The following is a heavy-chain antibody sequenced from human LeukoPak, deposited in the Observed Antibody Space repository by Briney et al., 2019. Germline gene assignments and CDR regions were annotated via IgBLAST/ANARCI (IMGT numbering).Heavy chain of an antibody. V-gene: IGHV3-23*01. CDR1: GFTFSSSA. CDR3: ARDGGGGGSYPDY. Sequence: PGGSLRLSCAASGFTFSSSAFSWVRQAPGKGLEWVSAISDTGGITLYADSVKGRFTISRDNSKNTLYLQMNSLRPEDTAVYYCARDGGGGGSYPDYWGQGTLVTVSS. J-gene: IGHJ4*02. D-gene: IGHD1-26*01. CDR2: ISDTGGIT.